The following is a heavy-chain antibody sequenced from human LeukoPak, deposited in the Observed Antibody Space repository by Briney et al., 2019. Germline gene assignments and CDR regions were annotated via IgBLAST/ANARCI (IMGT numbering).Heavy chain of an antibody. CDR1: GFTFISYA. Sequence: PGGSLRVSCAASGFTFISYAMSWVRQAPGTGLEWVSAISGSGGSTYYAHSVKGRVTISRDNSKNTLYLQMKSPRAVGTGVYYFSKDPYSTRAYNWFDPWGKGTLVTVSS. CDR2: ISGSGGST. J-gene: IGHJ5*02. CDR3: SKDPYSTRAYNWFDP. D-gene: IGHD2-21*01. V-gene: IGHV3-23*01.